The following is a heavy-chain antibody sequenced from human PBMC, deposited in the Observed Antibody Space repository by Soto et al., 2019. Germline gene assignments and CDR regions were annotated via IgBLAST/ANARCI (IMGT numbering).Heavy chain of an antibody. Sequence: PGESLKISCKGSGYSFTSYWIGWVRQMPGKGLEWMGIIYPGDSDTRYSPSFQGQVTISADKSISTAYLQWSSLKASDTAMYYCATRSIAVAGTVSFDYWGQGTLVTVSS. J-gene: IGHJ4*02. CDR3: ATRSIAVAGTVSFDY. D-gene: IGHD6-19*01. CDR2: IYPGDSDT. V-gene: IGHV5-51*01. CDR1: GYSFTSYW.